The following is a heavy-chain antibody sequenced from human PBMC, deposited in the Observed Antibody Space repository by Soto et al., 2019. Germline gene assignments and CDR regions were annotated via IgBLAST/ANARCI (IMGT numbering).Heavy chain of an antibody. D-gene: IGHD3-10*01. V-gene: IGHV4-39*07. J-gene: IGHJ6*02. CDR3: ARDARAGFGGFCGMDV. CDR1: GFPISRNNYS. CDR2: LVHDGST. Sequence: PSETLSLTSTVLGFPISRNNYSWAWIRRPPGKGLGWDGRLVHDGSTNSNPSLRGRVTISVDKSKTQFSLKLSSVTAADTAVYYCARDARAGFGGFCGMDVWGQGTTVTVSS.